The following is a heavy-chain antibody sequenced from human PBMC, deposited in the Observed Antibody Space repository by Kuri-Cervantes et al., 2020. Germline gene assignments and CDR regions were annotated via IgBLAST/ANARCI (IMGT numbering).Heavy chain of an antibody. V-gene: IGHV3-30-3*01. D-gene: IGHD3-3*01. CDR3: ARGQGAILALLDI. CDR2: ISYDGSNK. CDR1: GFTFSSYA. J-gene: IGHJ6*02. Sequence: GGSLRLSCAASGFTFSSYAMHWVRQAPGKGLEWVAVISYDGSNKYYADSVKGRFTISRDNSKNTLYLQMNSLRAEDTAVYYCARGQGAILALLDIWGQGTTVTVSS.